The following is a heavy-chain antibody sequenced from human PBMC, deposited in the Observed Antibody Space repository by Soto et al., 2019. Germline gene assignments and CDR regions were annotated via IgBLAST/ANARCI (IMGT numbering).Heavy chain of an antibody. D-gene: IGHD1-26*01. CDR2: ISTSGSST. CDR1: GFTFSSYA. V-gene: IGHV3-23*01. Sequence: GGSLRLSCAASGFTFSSYAMSWVRQAPGKGLEWVSAISTSGSSTYYADSVKGRFTISRDNSKNTLYLQMNSLTAEDTAIYYCARTSTTAPGSSAKYWGQGTLVTVSS. J-gene: IGHJ4*02. CDR3: ARTSTTAPGSSAKY.